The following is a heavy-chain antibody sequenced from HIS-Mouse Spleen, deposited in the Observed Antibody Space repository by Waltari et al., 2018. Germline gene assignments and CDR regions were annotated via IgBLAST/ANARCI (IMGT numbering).Heavy chain of an antibody. CDR3: AKAMTTVTTSLDY. CDR2: ISYDGSNK. Sequence: QVQLVESGGGVVQPGRSLRLSCAASGFTFSSYGMLWVRRAPGKGLEWVAVISYDGSNKYYADSVKGRFTISRDNSKNTLYLQMNSLRAEDTAVYYCAKAMTTVTTSLDYWGQGTLVTVSS. D-gene: IGHD4-4*01. V-gene: IGHV3-30*18. J-gene: IGHJ4*02. CDR1: GFTFSSYG.